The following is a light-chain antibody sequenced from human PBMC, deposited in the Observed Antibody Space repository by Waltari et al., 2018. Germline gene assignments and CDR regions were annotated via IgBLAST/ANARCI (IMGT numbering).Light chain of an antibody. Sequence: QSALTQPASVSGSPGQSITISCTGTSSDAGGYNSVSWYQDQPSQVPKVIIYDVSDRPSGISERFSGSKSGNTASLTISGLQAEDEADYYCSSQSSDNVVLFGGGTKLTVL. CDR2: DVS. V-gene: IGLV2-14*03. J-gene: IGLJ2*01. CDR1: SSDAGGYNS. CDR3: SSQSSDNVVL.